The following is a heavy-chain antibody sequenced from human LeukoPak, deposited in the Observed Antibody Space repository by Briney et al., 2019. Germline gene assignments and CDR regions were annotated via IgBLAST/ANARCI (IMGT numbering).Heavy chain of an antibody. CDR1: GGSMTSYY. D-gene: IGHD2-2*01. J-gene: IGHJ4*02. CDR3: ARDRVPAADY. Sequence: SETLSRTCTVSGGSMTSYYWSWIRQPPGKGLEWIGYIYYSGSINYNPSLKSRVTISIDTSKNQFSLKLTSVTAEDTAVYYCARDRVPAADYWGRGTLVTVSS. V-gene: IGHV4-59*01. CDR2: IYYSGSI.